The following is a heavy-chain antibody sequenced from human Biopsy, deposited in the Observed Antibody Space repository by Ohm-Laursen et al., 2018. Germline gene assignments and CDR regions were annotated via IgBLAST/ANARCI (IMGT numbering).Heavy chain of an antibody. J-gene: IGHJ5*02. CDR3: ARHPTGFWFDP. CDR2: IFYSGII. CDR1: GGSVSSNTNY. V-gene: IGHV4-39*01. Sequence: GTLSLTWTVSGGSVSSNTNYWAWIRQPPGKGLEWIGSIFYSGIIYYNPSLKSRVSISVDTSKNQFSLSLNSVTAADTAVYYCARHPTGFWFDPWGQGTLVIVSP.